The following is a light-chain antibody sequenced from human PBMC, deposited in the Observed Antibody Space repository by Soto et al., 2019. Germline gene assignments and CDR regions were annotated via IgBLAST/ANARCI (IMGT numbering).Light chain of an antibody. V-gene: IGKV1-5*01. CDR1: QYISSW. Sequence: DIQMTQSPSTLSASVGDRVTITCRASQYISSWLAWYQQKTGKAPKLLIYDASSLESGVPSTFSGSRSGTEFTLTISSLQPDDFATYYCQQYEGYPYTFGQGTKLEIK. CDR2: DAS. CDR3: QQYEGYPYT. J-gene: IGKJ2*01.